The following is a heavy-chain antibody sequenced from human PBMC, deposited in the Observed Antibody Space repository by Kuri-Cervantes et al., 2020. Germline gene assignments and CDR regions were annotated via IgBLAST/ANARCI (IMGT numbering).Heavy chain of an antibody. Sequence: GESLKISCAASGFTFSSYGMHWVRQGPGKGLEWVAVISYYGSNKYYAGSVKGRFTISRDNSKNTLYLQMNSLRAGDTAVYYCAKVLAVAGGGELDYWGQGTLVTVSS. CDR1: GFTFSSYG. D-gene: IGHD6-19*01. J-gene: IGHJ4*02. CDR3: AKVLAVAGGGELDY. V-gene: IGHV3-30*18. CDR2: ISYYGSNK.